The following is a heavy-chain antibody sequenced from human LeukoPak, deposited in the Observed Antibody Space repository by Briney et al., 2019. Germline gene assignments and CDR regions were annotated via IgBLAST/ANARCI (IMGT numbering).Heavy chain of an antibody. CDR1: GFTFNGKW. V-gene: IGHV3-7*01. CDR2: INQDGSEK. J-gene: IGHJ4*02. CDR3: ADPPSDY. Sequence: PGGSLRLSCAASGFTFNGKWMTWVRQAPGKGLEWVANINQDGSEKYYVDSVKGRFTISRDNAKSSLYLEMSGLRLEDTAVYYCADPPSDYWGQGTLDAVSS.